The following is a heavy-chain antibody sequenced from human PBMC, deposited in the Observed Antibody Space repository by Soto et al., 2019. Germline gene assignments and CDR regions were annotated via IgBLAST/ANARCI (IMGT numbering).Heavy chain of an antibody. Sequence: ASVKVSCKVSGYTLTELSMHWVRQAPGKGLEWRGGFDPEDGETIYAQKFQGRVTMTEDTSTDTAYMELSSLRSEDTAVYYCATGYYGSGSYPRYYFDYWGQGTLVTVSS. CDR2: FDPEDGET. J-gene: IGHJ4*02. CDR3: ATGYYGSGSYPRYYFDY. D-gene: IGHD3-10*01. CDR1: GYTLTELS. V-gene: IGHV1-24*01.